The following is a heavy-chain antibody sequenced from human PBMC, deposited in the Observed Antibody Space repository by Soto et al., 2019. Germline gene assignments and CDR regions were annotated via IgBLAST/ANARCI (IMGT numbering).Heavy chain of an antibody. CDR1: GGSFSGYY. Sequence: SETLSLTCAVYGGSFSGYYWSWIRQPPGKGLEWIGEINHSGSTNYNPSLKSRVTISVDTSKNQFSLRLSSVTAADTAVYYCASFYDCWSGPTNYYLMDVWGQGTTVTVAS. D-gene: IGHD3-3*01. V-gene: IGHV4-34*01. J-gene: IGHJ6*02. CDR3: ASFYDCWSGPTNYYLMDV. CDR2: INHSGST.